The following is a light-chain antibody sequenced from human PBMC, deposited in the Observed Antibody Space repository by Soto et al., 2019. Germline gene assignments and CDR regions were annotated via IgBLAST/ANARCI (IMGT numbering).Light chain of an antibody. Sequence: EIVLTQSPATLSLSPGERATLSCRASQYVSSFLAWYQQKAGQAPRLLIYDASHRATGIPARFSGSGSGTEFTLTISSLQPDDFATYYCQQYNSYSFGQGTKVDIK. J-gene: IGKJ1*01. CDR2: DAS. CDR1: QYVSSF. CDR3: QQYNSYS. V-gene: IGKV3-11*01.